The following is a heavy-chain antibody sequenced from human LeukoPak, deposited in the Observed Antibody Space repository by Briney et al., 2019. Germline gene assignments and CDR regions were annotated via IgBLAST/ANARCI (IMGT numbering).Heavy chain of an antibody. D-gene: IGHD3-10*01. CDR2: IPYDGNNK. J-gene: IGHJ4*02. CDR3: ARGDGSGSWRIDY. CDR1: GFIFNNYA. Sequence: GGSLRLSCAASGFIFNNYAMHWVRHVPPRGLEWLAVIPYDGNNKYYADSVNGLFTISRDNSKNTLYLQMDSLRPEDTAVYYCARGDGSGSWRIDYWGQGTLVIVSS. V-gene: IGHV3-30-3*01.